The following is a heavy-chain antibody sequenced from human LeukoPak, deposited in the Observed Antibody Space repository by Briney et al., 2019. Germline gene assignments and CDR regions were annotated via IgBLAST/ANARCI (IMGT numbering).Heavy chain of an antibody. Sequence: GGSLRLSCAASGLTISHNYWHWVRQAPGKRLEWVSIIYANGDTLYAASVRGRFTFSRDNSKNTLYLQMNSLRAEDTAVYYCAHGGYPLTYWGQGTLVTVSS. V-gene: IGHV3-66*01. D-gene: IGHD4-17*01. CDR2: IYANGDT. CDR1: GLTISHNY. CDR3: AHGGYPLTY. J-gene: IGHJ4*02.